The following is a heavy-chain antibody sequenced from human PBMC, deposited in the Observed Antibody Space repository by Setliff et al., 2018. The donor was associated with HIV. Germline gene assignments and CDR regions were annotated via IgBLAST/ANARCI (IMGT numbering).Heavy chain of an antibody. CDR1: GGSISSHY. D-gene: IGHD5-12*01. CDR2: ISYSGSN. J-gene: IGHJ5*02. Sequence: SETLSLTCTVSGGSISSHYWTWIRQPPGKGLEWIGYISYSGSNNYNPSLKSRVTISLDKSKNQFSLKLNSVTAADTAVYYCASRENPRGGYPKGWFDPWGQGTLVTVSS. CDR3: ASRENPRGGYPKGWFDP. V-gene: IGHV4-59*11.